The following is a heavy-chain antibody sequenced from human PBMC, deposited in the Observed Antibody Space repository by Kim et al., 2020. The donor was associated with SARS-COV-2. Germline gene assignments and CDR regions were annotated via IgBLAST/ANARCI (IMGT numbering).Heavy chain of an antibody. V-gene: IGHV1-2*04. Sequence: ASVKVSCKASGYTFTGYYMHWVRQAPGQGLEWKGWSNPNSGGTNYAQKFQGWVTMTRDTSISTAYMEPSRLRSDDTAVYYCARGKYSGYYYDSSGYRYYFDYWGQGTLVTVSS. J-gene: IGHJ4*02. CDR2: SNPNSGGT. D-gene: IGHD3-22*01. CDR3: ARGKYSGYYYDSSGYRYYFDY. CDR1: GYTFTGYY.